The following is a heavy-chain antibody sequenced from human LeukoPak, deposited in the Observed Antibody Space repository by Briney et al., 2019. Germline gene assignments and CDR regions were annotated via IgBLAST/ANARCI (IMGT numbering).Heavy chain of an antibody. CDR2: IRYDGSNN. CDR1: GFTFSSYG. J-gene: IGHJ4*02. CDR3: VRIIYFDY. D-gene: IGHD1-14*01. Sequence: GGSLRLSCAASGFTFSSYGMHWVRQAPGKGLEWVAFIRYDGSNNYYADSVKGRFTISRDNSKNTLHLQMNSLRAEDTAVYYCVRIIYFDYWGQGTLVTVSS. V-gene: IGHV3-30*02.